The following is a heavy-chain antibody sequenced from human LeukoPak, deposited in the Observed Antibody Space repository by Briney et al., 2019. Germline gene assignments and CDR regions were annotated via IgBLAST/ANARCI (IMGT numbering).Heavy chain of an antibody. Sequence: GGSLRLSCAASGFTFSSYEMNWVRQAPGKGLEWISYISSSGSSIQHADSVKGRFTISRDNAKNSLYLQMNSLRAEDTAVYYCATKVAGTSHFSYWGQGTLVTVPS. D-gene: IGHD6-19*01. CDR1: GFTFSSYE. J-gene: IGHJ4*02. CDR2: ISSSGSSI. CDR3: ATKVAGTSHFSY. V-gene: IGHV3-48*03.